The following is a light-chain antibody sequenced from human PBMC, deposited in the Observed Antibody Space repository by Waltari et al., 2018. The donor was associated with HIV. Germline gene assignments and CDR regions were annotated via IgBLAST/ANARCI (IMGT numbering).Light chain of an antibody. Sequence: QSALTQPASVSGSPGQSITIPCTGTSSDVGGYNYVSWYQQPPGKAPKLMIYDVSNRPSGVSNRFSGSKSGNTASLTISGLQAEDEADYYCSSYTSSSPYAFGTGTKVTVL. CDR2: DVS. CDR3: SSYTSSSPYA. V-gene: IGLV2-14*03. J-gene: IGLJ1*01. CDR1: SSDVGGYNY.